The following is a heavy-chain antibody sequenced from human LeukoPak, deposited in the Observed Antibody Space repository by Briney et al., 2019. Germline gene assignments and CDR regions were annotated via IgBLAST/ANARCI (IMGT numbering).Heavy chain of an antibody. J-gene: IGHJ6*02. Sequence: SETLSLTCTASGGSIGSYYWSWVRQPPGKRLEWIGCIYYTGTTNDNPSPKSRVTISIDTSKNQFSLKLTSVTAADTAVYYCARDGYGGKSGDYYYGMDVWGPGTTVTVSS. CDR2: IYYTGTT. V-gene: IGHV4-59*01. CDR1: GGSIGSYY. D-gene: IGHD4-23*01. CDR3: ARDGYGGKSGDYYYGMDV.